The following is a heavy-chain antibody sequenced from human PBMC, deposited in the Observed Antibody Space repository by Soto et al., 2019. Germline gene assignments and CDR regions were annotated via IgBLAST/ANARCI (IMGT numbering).Heavy chain of an antibody. CDR1: GGSISSYY. D-gene: IGHD3-10*01. Sequence: QVQLQESGPGLVKPSETLSLTCTVSGGSISSYYWSWIRQPPGKGLEWIGYIYYSGSTNYNPSLKSRVTISVDTSKNQFSLKLSSVTAADTAVYYCAYGSGSYWGQGTLVTVSS. CDR2: IYYSGST. V-gene: IGHV4-59*01. J-gene: IGHJ4*02. CDR3: AYGSGSY.